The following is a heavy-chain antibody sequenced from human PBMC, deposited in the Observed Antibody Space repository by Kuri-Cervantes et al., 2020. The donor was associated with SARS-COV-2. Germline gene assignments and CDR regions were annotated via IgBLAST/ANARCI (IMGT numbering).Heavy chain of an antibody. Sequence: GESLKISCAASGFNFSDYYMSWIRQAPGKGLEWVGRVRGKANNYATAYAASVKGRFTISRDDSKNMAYPQMNSLKTEDTAVYYCTTLIDYWGQGALVTVSS. CDR3: TTLIDY. J-gene: IGHJ4*02. CDR2: VRGKANNYAT. CDR1: GFNFSDYY. V-gene: IGHV3-73*01.